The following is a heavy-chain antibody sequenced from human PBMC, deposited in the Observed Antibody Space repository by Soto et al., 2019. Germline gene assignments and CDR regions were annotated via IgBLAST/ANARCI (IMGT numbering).Heavy chain of an antibody. CDR1: GFTFSDYY. CDR3: EREGEYSYVCVGCGMDV. D-gene: IGHD5-18*01. CDR2: ISSSSNMI. Sequence: PGGSLRLSCAASGFTFSDYYMNWIRQAPGKGLEWLSYISSSSNMIYYADSVKGRFTISRDNAENSLYLQMNGLRADDTAVYYCEREGEYSYVCVGCGMDVWGQGTTVTVSS. J-gene: IGHJ6*02. V-gene: IGHV3-11*01.